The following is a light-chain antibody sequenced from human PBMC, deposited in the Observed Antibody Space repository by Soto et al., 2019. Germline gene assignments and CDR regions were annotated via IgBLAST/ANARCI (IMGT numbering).Light chain of an antibody. J-gene: IGKJ4*01. V-gene: IGKV3-15*01. Sequence: EIVMTQCPGSLSVFPGERATLFFRASQSVSSNLAWYQQKPGQDPRILIYGASTRATGIPARFSGIGSGTEFILTLSRLQSEDFAVYYCQQSSKWTLTFCGGTKVDIK. CDR1: QSVSSN. CDR3: QQSSKWTLT. CDR2: GAS.